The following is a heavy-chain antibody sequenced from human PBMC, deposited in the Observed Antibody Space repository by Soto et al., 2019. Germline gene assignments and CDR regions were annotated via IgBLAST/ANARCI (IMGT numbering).Heavy chain of an antibody. V-gene: IGHV4-61*01. CDR1: GASVSTPTYY. J-gene: IGHJ5*01. CDR2: ISNSGST. Sequence: QVQLQESGPGLVKPSETLSLTCIVSGASVSTPTYYWTWIRQPPGKGLEWIGYISNSGSTNYNPSLQSRITISADTSKNQFSLKLNFVSAADTDIYYCARRNSGGNWLAPWGQGTLVTVSS. D-gene: IGHD2-15*01. CDR3: ARRNSGGNWLAP.